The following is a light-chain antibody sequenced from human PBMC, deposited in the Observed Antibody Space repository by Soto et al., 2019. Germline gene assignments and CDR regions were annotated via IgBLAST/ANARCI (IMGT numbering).Light chain of an antibody. V-gene: IGKV3-15*01. J-gene: IGKJ2*01. Sequence: EIVMTQAPATLSGSTGERATRACRASLSVSSNLAWYQQYPGQPPRLLIYGASTRATGIPARFSGSGSGTAFTLTISSLQSEEFAVYYCQQYNNWPVTFGKGTTLAIK. CDR2: GAS. CDR1: LSVSSN. CDR3: QQYNNWPVT.